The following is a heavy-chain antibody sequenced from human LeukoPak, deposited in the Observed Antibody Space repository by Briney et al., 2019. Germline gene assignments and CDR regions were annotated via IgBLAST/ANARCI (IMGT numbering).Heavy chain of an antibody. J-gene: IGHJ5*02. CDR1: GYTFTGYY. V-gene: IGHV1-2*06. Sequence: ASVKVSCKASGYTFTGYYMHWVRQAPGQGLEWMGRINPNSGGTNYAQKFQGRVTMTRDTSISTAYMELSRLRSDDTAVYYCARDLAYYGSGRGFDPWGQGTLVTVSS. CDR3: ARDLAYYGSGRGFDP. CDR2: INPNSGGT. D-gene: IGHD3-10*01.